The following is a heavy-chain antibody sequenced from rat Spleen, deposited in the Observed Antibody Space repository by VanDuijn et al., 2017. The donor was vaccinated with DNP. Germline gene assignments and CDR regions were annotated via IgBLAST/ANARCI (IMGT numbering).Heavy chain of an antibody. D-gene: IGHD1-12*03. CDR1: GYSITSNY. Sequence: EVQLQESGPGLVKPSQSLSLTCSVTGYSITSNYWGWIRKFPGNKMEWIGYISYSGNTRYNPSLKSRISITRDTSKNQFFLQLNSISTEDTAIYYCARGNDGYFPNWYFDFWGPGTMVTVSS. CDR2: ISYSGNT. CDR3: ARGNDGYFPNWYFDF. V-gene: IGHV3-1*01. J-gene: IGHJ1*01.